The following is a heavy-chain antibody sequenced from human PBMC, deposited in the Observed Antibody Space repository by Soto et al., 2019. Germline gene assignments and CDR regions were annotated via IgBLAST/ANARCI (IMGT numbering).Heavy chain of an antibody. V-gene: IGHV3-64*04. J-gene: IGHJ6*02. Sequence: GGSLRLSCSASGFTFSSYAMHWVRQAPGKGLEYVSAISSNGGSTYYADSVKGRFTISRDNSKNTLYLQMNSLRAEDTAVYYCARDLQWLDRGPMYYYYGMDVWGQGTTVTVSS. CDR1: GFTFSSYA. CDR2: ISSNGGST. D-gene: IGHD6-19*01. CDR3: ARDLQWLDRGPMYYYYGMDV.